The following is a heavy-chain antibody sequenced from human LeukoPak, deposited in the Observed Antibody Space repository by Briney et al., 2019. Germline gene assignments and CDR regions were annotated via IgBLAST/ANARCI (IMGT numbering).Heavy chain of an antibody. Sequence: SETLSLTCTVSGGSVTSGSYYWSWIRQPPGKGLEWIGNIFYSGSTNYNPSLKSRVTISIDTSKNQFSLKLSSVTAADTAVYYCASSSGWYRYFDYWGQGTLVTVSS. V-gene: IGHV4-61*01. CDR3: ASSSGWYRYFDY. D-gene: IGHD6-13*01. J-gene: IGHJ4*02. CDR1: GGSVTSGSYY. CDR2: IFYSGST.